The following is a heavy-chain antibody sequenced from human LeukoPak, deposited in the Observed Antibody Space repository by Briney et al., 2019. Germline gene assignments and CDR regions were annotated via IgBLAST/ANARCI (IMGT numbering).Heavy chain of an antibody. V-gene: IGHV3-30*04. Sequence: GGSLRLSCAASGFTVSSYVMHWVRQAPGKGLEWVASKSRDGSNAYFADSVRGRFSISSDNSKNTLYVQMNSLRVEDTAVYYCARGRDGYNRHSDYWGQGTLVTVSS. CDR1: GFTVSSYV. CDR2: KSRDGSNA. D-gene: IGHD5-24*01. CDR3: ARGRDGYNRHSDY. J-gene: IGHJ4*02.